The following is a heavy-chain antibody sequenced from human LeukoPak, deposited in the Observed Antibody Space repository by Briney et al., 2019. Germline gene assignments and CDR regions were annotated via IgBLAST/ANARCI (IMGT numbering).Heavy chain of an antibody. CDR3: ARGTTDLDY. Sequence: SEALSLTCTVSGGSISSYYWSWIRQPPGKGLEWIGYIYYSGSTNYNPSLKSRVTISVDTSKNQFSLKLSSVTAADTAVYYCARGTTDLDYWGQGTLVTVSS. CDR2: IYYSGST. D-gene: IGHD4-11*01. V-gene: IGHV4-59*01. J-gene: IGHJ4*02. CDR1: GGSISSYY.